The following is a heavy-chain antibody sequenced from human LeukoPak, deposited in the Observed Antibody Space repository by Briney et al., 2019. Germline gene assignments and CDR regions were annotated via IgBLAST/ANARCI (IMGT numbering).Heavy chain of an antibody. CDR3: AKDNVRPKQNYYYYYMDV. V-gene: IGHV3-30*18. CDR1: GFTFSSYG. Sequence: PGGSLRLSCAASGFTFSSYGMHWVRQAPGKGLEWVAVISYDGSNKYYADSVKGRFTISRDNSKNTLYLQMNSLRAEDTAVYYCAKDNVRPKQNYYYYYMDVWGKGTTVTVSS. J-gene: IGHJ6*03. CDR2: ISYDGSNK. D-gene: IGHD1/OR15-1a*01.